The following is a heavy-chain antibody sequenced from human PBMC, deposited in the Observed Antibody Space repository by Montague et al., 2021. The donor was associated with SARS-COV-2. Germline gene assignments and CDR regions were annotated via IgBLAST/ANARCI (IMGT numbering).Heavy chain of an antibody. D-gene: IGHD1-1*01. Sequence: SETLSLTCEVSGYSISSYYWSWIRQSPGKGLEWIGYVHYTGSTEYNPSLKTRVTLSLDTPKNHFSLRLNSVTAADTAVYYCARAQNICFIANCVNYFDLWGLGALVSVSS. J-gene: IGHJ4*02. V-gene: IGHV4-59*01. CDR2: VHYTGST. CDR3: ARAQNICFIANCVNYFDL. CDR1: GYSISSYY.